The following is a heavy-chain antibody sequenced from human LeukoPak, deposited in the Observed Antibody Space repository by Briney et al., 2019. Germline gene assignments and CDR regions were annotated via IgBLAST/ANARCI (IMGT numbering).Heavy chain of an antibody. CDR3: ARSPRGGPFDY. D-gene: IGHD3-10*01. CDR2: ISANNGNT. V-gene: IGHV1-18*01. J-gene: IGHJ4*02. CDR1: GYTFTTYG. Sequence: ASVKVSCKASGYTFTTYGISWVRQAPGQGLEWMGWISANNGNTNYAQKLQGRVTMTTDTSTSTAYMELRSLRSDDTAVYYCARSPRGGPFDYWGQGTLVTVSS.